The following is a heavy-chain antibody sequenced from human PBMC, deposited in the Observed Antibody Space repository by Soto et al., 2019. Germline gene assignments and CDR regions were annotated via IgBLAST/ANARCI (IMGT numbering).Heavy chain of an antibody. Sequence: QVQLQESGPGLVKPSETLSLTCTVSGGSISSYQWSWIRQPPGKGLEWIGYIYYSGSTNYNPSLTRRVTLSLDTSKNQVPVKLTSVTAADTAVYYCAGMVVPAIQIYSDYWGQGTLVTVSS. J-gene: IGHJ4*02. CDR2: IYYSGST. CDR1: GGSISSYQ. D-gene: IGHD2-21*02. CDR3: AGMVVPAIQIYSDY. V-gene: IGHV4-59*01.